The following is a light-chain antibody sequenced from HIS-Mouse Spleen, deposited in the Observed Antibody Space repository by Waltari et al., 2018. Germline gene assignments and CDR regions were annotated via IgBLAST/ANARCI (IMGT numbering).Light chain of an antibody. Sequence: DIQLTQSPSFLSASVGDRVTSTCRASQGISSYLAWYQQKPGKAPKLLIYAASTLQSVVPSRFSGSGSGTEFTLTISSLQPEDFATYYCKQLNSYPPTFGQGTKVEIK. CDR3: KQLNSYPPT. CDR2: AAS. J-gene: IGKJ1*01. V-gene: IGKV1-9*01. CDR1: QGISSY.